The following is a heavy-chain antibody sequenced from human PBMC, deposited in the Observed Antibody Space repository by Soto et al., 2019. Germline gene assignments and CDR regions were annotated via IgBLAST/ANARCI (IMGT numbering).Heavy chain of an antibody. CDR2: IDPSDSYT. V-gene: IGHV5-10-1*03. CDR3: ARQGSGSYYVVDY. Sequence: EVQLVQSGAEVKKPGESLRISCKGSGYSFTSYWISWVLQMPGKGLAWMGRIDPSDSYTNYSPSFQGHVTISADKSISTAYLQWSSLKASDTAMYYCARQGSGSYYVVDYWGQGTLVTVSS. J-gene: IGHJ4*02. D-gene: IGHD1-26*01. CDR1: GYSFTSYW.